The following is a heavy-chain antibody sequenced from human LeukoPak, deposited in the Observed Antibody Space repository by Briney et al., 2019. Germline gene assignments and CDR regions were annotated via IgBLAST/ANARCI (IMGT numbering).Heavy chain of an antibody. CDR1: GYTFTGYY. CDR3: ARVVRHYDFWSGYYDNHNWFDP. D-gene: IGHD3-3*01. V-gene: IGHV1-2*02. J-gene: IGHJ5*02. Sequence: ASVKVSCKASGYTFTGYYMHWVRQAPGQGLEWMGWINPNSGGTNYAQKFQGRVTMTRDTSISTAYMELSRLRSDDTAVHYCARVVRHYDFWSGYYDNHNWFDPWGQGTLVTVSS. CDR2: INPNSGGT.